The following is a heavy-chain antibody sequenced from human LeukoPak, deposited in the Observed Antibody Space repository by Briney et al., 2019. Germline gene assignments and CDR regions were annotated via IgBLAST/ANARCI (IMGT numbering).Heavy chain of an antibody. V-gene: IGHV4-34*01. D-gene: IGHD2-2*01. Sequence: PSETLSLTCAVYGGSFSGYYWSWIRQPPGKGLEWIGEINHSGSTNYNPSLKSRVTISVDTSKNQFSLKLSSVTAADTAVYYCARTSPYHRRYCSSTSYPQPFDYWGQGTLVTVSS. J-gene: IGHJ4*02. CDR1: GGSFSGYY. CDR2: INHSGST. CDR3: ARTSPYHRRYCSSTSYPQPFDY.